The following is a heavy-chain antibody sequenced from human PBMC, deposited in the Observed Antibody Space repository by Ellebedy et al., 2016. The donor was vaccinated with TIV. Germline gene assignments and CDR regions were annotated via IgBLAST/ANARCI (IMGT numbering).Heavy chain of an antibody. CDR3: ATEPKTGLFDS. CDR1: GYSFSFYF. Sequence: AASVKVSCKSSGYSFSFYFMHWVRQAPGQGLEYLGIINPNDGATNYVQKFQGRVTMTTDTSTNTIYMELSSLTYEDTAIYYCATEPKTGLFDSWGQGTLVIVSS. J-gene: IGHJ4*02. V-gene: IGHV1-46*01. D-gene: IGHD1-1*01. CDR2: INPNDGAT.